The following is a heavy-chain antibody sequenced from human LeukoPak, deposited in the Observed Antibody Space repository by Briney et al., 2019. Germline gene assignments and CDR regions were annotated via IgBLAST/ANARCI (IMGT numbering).Heavy chain of an antibody. D-gene: IGHD3-22*01. CDR2: IKQDGSEK. Sequence: PGGSLRLSCAASGFTFTTYWMSWVRQAPGKGLEWVANIKQDGSEKYYVDSVKGRFTISRDNAKNSLYLQMNSLGAEDTAVYYCARESGAYYDSSGYYYDYYYYMDVWGKGTTVTVSS. CDR3: ARESGAYYDSSGYYYDYYYYMDV. V-gene: IGHV3-7*01. J-gene: IGHJ6*03. CDR1: GFTFTTYW.